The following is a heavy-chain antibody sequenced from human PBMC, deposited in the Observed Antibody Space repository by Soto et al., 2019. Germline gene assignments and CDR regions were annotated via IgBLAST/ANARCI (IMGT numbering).Heavy chain of an antibody. CDR2: IYYSGST. D-gene: IGHD2-2*01. J-gene: IGHJ6*02. CDR3: ARDQILVVLAAISHYYYYCMDV. Sequence: SETLSLTCTVSGGSISSGGYYWSWIRQHPGKGLEWIGYIYYSGSTYYNPSLKSRVTISVDTSKNQFSLKLSSVTAADTAVHYCARDQILVVLAAISHYYYYCMDVWGQGTTVTGSS. V-gene: IGHV4-31*03. CDR1: GGSISSGGYY.